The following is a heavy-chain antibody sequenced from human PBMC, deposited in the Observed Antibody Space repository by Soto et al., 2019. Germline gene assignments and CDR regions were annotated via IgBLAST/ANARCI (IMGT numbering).Heavy chain of an antibody. D-gene: IGHD3-16*01. CDR1: GFTFSSYS. CDR3: ARGYMMTTSLSGY. CDR2: ISSSGGTI. Sequence: EVQLVESGGGLVQPGGSLRLSCVVSGFTFSSYSMNWVRQAPGKGLEWVSYISSSGGTIYYADSVKGRFTISRDNAKNSLFLQMTSLRAEDTAIYFCARGYMMTTSLSGYWGQGTLVTVSS. V-gene: IGHV3-48*01. J-gene: IGHJ4*02.